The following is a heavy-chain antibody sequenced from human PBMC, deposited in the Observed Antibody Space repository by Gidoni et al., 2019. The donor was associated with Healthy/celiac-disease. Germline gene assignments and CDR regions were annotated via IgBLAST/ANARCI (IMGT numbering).Heavy chain of an antibody. V-gene: IGHV1-69*01. J-gene: IGHJ3*02. CDR2: IIPIFGTA. D-gene: IGHD3-22*01. CDR1: GGTFSSYA. CDR3: AAIDYYDSSAGGASAFDI. Sequence: QVQLVQSGAEVKKPGSSVKVSCKASGGTFSSYAISWVRQAPGQGLEWMGGIIPIFGTANYAQKFQGRVTITADESTSTAYMELSSLRSEDTAVYYCAAIDYYDSSAGGASAFDIWGQGTMVTVSS.